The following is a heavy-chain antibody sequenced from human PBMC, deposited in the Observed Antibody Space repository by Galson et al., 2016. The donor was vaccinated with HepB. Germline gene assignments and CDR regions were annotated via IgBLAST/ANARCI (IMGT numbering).Heavy chain of an antibody. V-gene: IGHV3-30*04. CDR3: ARDDRSGAFGELSGPEY. CDR2: ISYDGTNK. J-gene: IGHJ4*02. D-gene: IGHD3-10*01. CDR1: GFTFSSYA. Sequence: SLRLSCAASGFTFSSYAMHWVRQAPGKGLEWVASISYDGTNKYYSDSVKGRLTISRDNSKNTVYLQMNRLRGDDTAMYFCARDDRSGAFGELSGPEYWGQGILVTVSS.